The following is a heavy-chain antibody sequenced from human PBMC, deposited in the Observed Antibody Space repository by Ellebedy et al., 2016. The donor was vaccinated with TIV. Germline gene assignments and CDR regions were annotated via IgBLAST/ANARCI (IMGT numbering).Heavy chain of an antibody. Sequence: PGGSLRLSCAASGFSFSSYAMDWVRQAPGKGLEWVAVISYDGSNKYYADSVKGRFTISRDNSKNTLYLHMNSLGAEDTAVYHCARDPGWEALIPHFDLWGQGTLVTVSS. CDR1: GFSFSSYA. D-gene: IGHD1-26*01. V-gene: IGHV3-30*04. J-gene: IGHJ4*02. CDR2: ISYDGSNK. CDR3: ARDPGWEALIPHFDL.